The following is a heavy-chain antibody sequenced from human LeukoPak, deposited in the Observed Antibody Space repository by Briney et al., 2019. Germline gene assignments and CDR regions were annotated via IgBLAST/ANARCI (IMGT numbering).Heavy chain of an antibody. Sequence: SETLSLTCTVSGXSISSYYWSWIRQPPGKGLEWIGFIYYSGSTNYNPSLKSRVSISVDTSKNQFSLKLSSVTAADTAVYYCARTGKDWETGYGMDVWGQGTTVTVSS. CDR2: IYYSGST. J-gene: IGHJ6*02. CDR1: GXSISSYY. V-gene: IGHV4-59*01. D-gene: IGHD3/OR15-3a*01. CDR3: ARTGKDWETGYGMDV.